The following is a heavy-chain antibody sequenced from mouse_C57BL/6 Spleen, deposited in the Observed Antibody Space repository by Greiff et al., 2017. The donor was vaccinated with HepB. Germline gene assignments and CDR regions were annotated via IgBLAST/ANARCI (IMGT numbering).Heavy chain of an antibody. V-gene: IGHV5-4*03. D-gene: IGHD3-2*02. CDR2: ISDGGSYT. CDR3: ARQLRPYWYFDV. J-gene: IGHJ1*03. CDR1: GFTFSSYA. Sequence: DVMLVESGGGLVKPGGSLKLSCAASGFTFSSYAMSWVRQTPEKRLEWVATISDGGSYTYYPDNVKGRFTISRDNAKNNLYLQMSHLKSEDTAMYYCARQLRPYWYFDVWGTGTTVTVSS.